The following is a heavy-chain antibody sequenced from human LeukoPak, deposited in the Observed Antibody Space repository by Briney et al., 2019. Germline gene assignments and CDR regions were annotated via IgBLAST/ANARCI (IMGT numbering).Heavy chain of an antibody. CDR2: IFYSGST. Sequence: SETLSLTCTVSGGSISDYYWSWIRQPPGKGLEWIGYIFYSGSTKYNPSLKSRVTISVDTSKNQFSLKLSSVTAADTAVYYCARSSSTWWYYMDVRGKGTTVTVSS. J-gene: IGHJ6*03. CDR3: ARSSSTWWYYMDV. D-gene: IGHD6-13*01. V-gene: IGHV4-59*01. CDR1: GGSISDYY.